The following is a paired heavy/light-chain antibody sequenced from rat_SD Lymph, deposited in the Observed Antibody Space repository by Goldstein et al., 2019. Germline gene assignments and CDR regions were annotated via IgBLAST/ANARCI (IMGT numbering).Heavy chain of an antibody. J-gene: IGHJ3*01. CDR1: GFTFSNYG. CDR2: ISSSSSYI. Sequence: EVQLVESGGGLVQPGRSLKLSCLASGFTFSNYGMNWIRQAPGKGLEWVASISSSSSYIYYADTVKGRFTISRDNAKNTLYLQMTSLRSEDTALYYCARRPGYGYNWFAYWGQGTLVTVSS. V-gene: IGHV5-34*01. D-gene: IGHD1-7*01. CDR3: ARRPGYGYNWFAY.
Light chain of an antibody. J-gene: IGKJ5*01. CDR2: LAS. CDR1: QSLLSSGNQKNY. CDR3: QQHYSYPLT. Sequence: DIVMTQSPSSLAVSAGETVTINCKSSQSLLSSGNQKNYLAWYQQKPGQSPKLLIYLASTRESGVPDRFIGSGSGTDFTLTISSVQAEDLADYYCQQHYSYPLTFGSGTKLEIK. V-gene: IGKV8S6*01.